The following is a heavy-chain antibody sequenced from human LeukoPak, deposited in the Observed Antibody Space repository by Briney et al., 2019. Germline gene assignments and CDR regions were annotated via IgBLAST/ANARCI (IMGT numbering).Heavy chain of an antibody. CDR2: ISSSGSTI. CDR1: GFTFSSYG. V-gene: IGHV3-48*04. D-gene: IGHD3-22*01. J-gene: IGHJ4*02. Sequence: GGSLRLSCAASGFTFSSYGMSWVRQAPGKGLEWVSYISSSGSTIYYADSVKGRFTISRDNAKNSLYLQMNSLRAEDTAVYYCARGYDSSGYPPTFGDYWGQGTLVTVSS. CDR3: ARGYDSSGYPPTFGDY.